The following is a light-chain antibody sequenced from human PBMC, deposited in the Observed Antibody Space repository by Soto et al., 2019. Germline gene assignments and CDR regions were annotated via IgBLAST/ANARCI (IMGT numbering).Light chain of an antibody. CDR1: QSVTSSY. CDR2: GAS. CDR3: QQYGSSFT. V-gene: IGKV3-20*01. Sequence: EIVLTQSAGTLSLSPGERATLSCRASQSVTSSYITWYQQKRGQAPRLLIYGASSRATGIPDRFSGSGSGTDFTLTISRLEPEDFAVYYCQQYGSSFTFGPGTKVDIK. J-gene: IGKJ3*01.